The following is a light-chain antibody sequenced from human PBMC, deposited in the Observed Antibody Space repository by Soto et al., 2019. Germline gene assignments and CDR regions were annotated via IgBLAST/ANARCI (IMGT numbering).Light chain of an antibody. CDR2: GNS. CDR3: QSYDSRLSGLV. V-gene: IGLV1-40*01. J-gene: IGLJ1*01. CDR1: SSNIGAGYD. Sequence: QSVLTQPPSVSGAPGQRVTISCTGSSSNIGAGYDVHWYQQLPGTAPKLLIYGNSNRPSGDPDRFSGSKSGPSASLAITGLQAEDEADYYCQSYDSRLSGLVFGTGTKLTVL.